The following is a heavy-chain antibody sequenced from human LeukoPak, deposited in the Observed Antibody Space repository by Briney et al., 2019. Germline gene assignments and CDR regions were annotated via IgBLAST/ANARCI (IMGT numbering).Heavy chain of an antibody. CDR3: ARGCSGGSCYDYYFDY. CDR1: GGTFSSYA. Sequence: SVKVSCKASGGTFSSYAISWVRQAPGQGLKWMGGIIPIFGTANYAQKFQGRVTIITDESTSTAYMELSSLRSEDTAVYYCARGCSGGSCYDYYFDYWGQGTLVTVSS. D-gene: IGHD2-15*01. V-gene: IGHV1-69*05. J-gene: IGHJ4*02. CDR2: IIPIFGTA.